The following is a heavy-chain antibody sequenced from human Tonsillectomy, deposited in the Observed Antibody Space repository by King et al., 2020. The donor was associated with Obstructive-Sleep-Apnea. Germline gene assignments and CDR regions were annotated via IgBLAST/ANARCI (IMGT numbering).Heavy chain of an antibody. CDR2: ISVYNGNR. CDR1: GYTFTSYS. Sequence: VQLVESGAEVKKPGASVKVSCKASGYTFTSYSINWVRQAPGQGLEWRGWISVYNGNRNYAQKFQGRVTMTTDTSTSTAYMELRSQTSDDTAVYYCAREVCSTSCYDYYYGMDVWGQGTTVTVSS. V-gene: IGHV1-18*04. D-gene: IGHD2-2*01. CDR3: AREVCSTSCYDYYYGMDV. J-gene: IGHJ6*02.